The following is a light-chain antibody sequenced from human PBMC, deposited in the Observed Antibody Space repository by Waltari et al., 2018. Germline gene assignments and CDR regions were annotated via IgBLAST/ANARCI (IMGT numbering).Light chain of an antibody. CDR3: LVWHSTIDHQGV. CDR1: NIGSHS. Sequence: SYVVTQSPSVSVAPGATARITCGGANIGSHSVHWYQQRPGQAPVLVISYDSDRPSGITERFSGSNSGNTATLTISWVEAEDEADYYCLVWHSTIDHQGVFGGGTKLTVL. CDR2: YDS. V-gene: IGLV3-21*04. J-gene: IGLJ2*01.